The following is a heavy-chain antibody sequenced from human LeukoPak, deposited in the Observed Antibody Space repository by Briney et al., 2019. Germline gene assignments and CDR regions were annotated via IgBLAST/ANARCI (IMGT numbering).Heavy chain of an antibody. CDR3: ARATTGTTNWFDP. V-gene: IGHV4-59*01. Sequence: SETLSLTCTVSGGSISSYYWSWIRQPPGKGLEWIGYIYYSGSTNYNPSLKSRDTISVDTSKNQYSLKLSSVTAADTAVYYCARATTGTTNWFDPWGQGTLVTVSS. CDR1: GGSISSYY. D-gene: IGHD1-1*01. J-gene: IGHJ5*02. CDR2: IYYSGST.